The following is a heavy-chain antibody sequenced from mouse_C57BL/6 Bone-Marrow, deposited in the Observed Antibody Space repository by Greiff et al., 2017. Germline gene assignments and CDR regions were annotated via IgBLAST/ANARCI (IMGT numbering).Heavy chain of an antibody. J-gene: IGHJ1*03. D-gene: IGHD1-1*01. CDR3: ARGGRDYGSSFGYFDG. CDR2: IYPGSGST. V-gene: IGHV1-55*01. CDR1: GYTFTSYW. Sequence: VQLQQSGAELVKPGASVKMSCKASGYTFTSYWITWVKQRPGQGLEWIGDIYPGSGSTTYNEQFKSKATLTVDTSSSPAYMQLSSLTSKDSAAYYCARGGRDYGSSFGYFDGWGTGTTVTVSS.